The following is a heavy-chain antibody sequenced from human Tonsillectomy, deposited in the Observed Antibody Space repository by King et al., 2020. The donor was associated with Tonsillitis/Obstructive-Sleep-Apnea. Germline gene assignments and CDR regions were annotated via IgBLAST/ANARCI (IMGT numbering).Heavy chain of an antibody. D-gene: IGHD2-2*01. CDR3: ARQFCTSNRCHSGSSAYLDY. J-gene: IGHJ4*02. Sequence: QLVQSGAEVKKPGESLKISCKGSGYTFSNYWIAWVRQMPGRGPEWMGIVYPGESEIKYSPSFQGQVTISADKTISTAYLQWRSLADLDTVMYFSARQFCTSNRCHSGSSAYLDYWGQGTLVTVSS. V-gene: IGHV5-51*01. CDR2: VYPGESEI. CDR1: GYTFSNYW.